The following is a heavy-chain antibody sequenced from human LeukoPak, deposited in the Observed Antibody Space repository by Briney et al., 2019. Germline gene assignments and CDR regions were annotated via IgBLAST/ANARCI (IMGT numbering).Heavy chain of an antibody. Sequence: ASVKVSCKASGYRFTGYYMHWVRQAPGQGLEWMGWINPSSGGTNYAQKFQDRVTMTRDTSISTVYMDLSRLRSEDTAVYYCASAPMVRGVIPGDWGQGTLVTVSS. D-gene: IGHD3-10*01. CDR3: ASAPMVRGVIPGD. V-gene: IGHV1-2*02. CDR1: GYRFTGYY. J-gene: IGHJ4*02. CDR2: INPSSGGT.